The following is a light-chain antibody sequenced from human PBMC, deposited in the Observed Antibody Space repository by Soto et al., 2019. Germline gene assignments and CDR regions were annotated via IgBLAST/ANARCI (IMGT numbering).Light chain of an antibody. CDR2: DAS. V-gene: IGKV3-11*01. CDR3: QQRSDWPST. CDR1: QSVSSY. J-gene: IGKJ4*01. Sequence: EIVLTQSPATLSLSPGERATLSCRASQSVSSYLAWYQQKPGQAPRLLIYDASNRATGIPARFSGSGSGTDFTRTMSSLEPDDFAVYYCQQRSDWPSTFGGGTKVQIK.